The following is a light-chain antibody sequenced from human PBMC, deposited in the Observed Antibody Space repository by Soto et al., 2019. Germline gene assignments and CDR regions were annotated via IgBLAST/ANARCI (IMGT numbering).Light chain of an antibody. Sequence: DIQMTQSPSSLSASVGDRVTITCRASQSISSYLNWYQQKPGKAPKLLIYAASSLQSGVPSRFSGSGSGTDFTLTISSLKPEDFATYYCQQSYSTGVTFGGGTKVEI. V-gene: IGKV1-39*01. CDR2: AAS. CDR3: QQSYSTGVT. J-gene: IGKJ4*01. CDR1: QSISSY.